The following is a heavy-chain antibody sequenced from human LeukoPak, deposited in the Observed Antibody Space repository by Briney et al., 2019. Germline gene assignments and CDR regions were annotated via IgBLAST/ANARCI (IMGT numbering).Heavy chain of an antibody. CDR2: IYYSGNS. Sequence: SQTLSLTCTVSGDSVSSGGYYWSWIRQHPGKGLEWIGHIYYSGNSYYNPSLKSRFTISVDTSKNQFSLKVSSVTAADTAVYYCARGPSFGSGSRFDLWGRGTLVTVSS. CDR1: GDSVSSGGYY. D-gene: IGHD6-25*01. J-gene: IGHJ2*01. CDR3: ARGPSFGSGSRFDL. V-gene: IGHV4-31*03.